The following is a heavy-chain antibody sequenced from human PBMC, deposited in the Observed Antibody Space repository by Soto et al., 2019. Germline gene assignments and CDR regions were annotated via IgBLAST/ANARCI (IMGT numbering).Heavy chain of an antibody. Sequence: GGSLRLSCAASGFTFSSYWMSWVRQAPGKGLEWVANIKQDGSEKYYVDSVKGRFTISRDNAKNSLYLQMNSLRAEDTAVYYCARDLRGYCTNGVCYDAFDIWGQGTMVTVS. J-gene: IGHJ3*02. D-gene: IGHD2-8*01. CDR2: IKQDGSEK. CDR1: GFTFSSYW. V-gene: IGHV3-7*01. CDR3: ARDLRGYCTNGVCYDAFDI.